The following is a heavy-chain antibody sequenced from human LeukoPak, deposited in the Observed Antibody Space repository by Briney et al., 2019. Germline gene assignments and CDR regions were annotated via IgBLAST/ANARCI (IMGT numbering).Heavy chain of an antibody. J-gene: IGHJ5*02. V-gene: IGHV4-34*01. CDR2: INHSGRT. Sequence: SETLSLTCALYGASFSGYYWSWIRQPPGKGLEWVGEINHSGRTNYNPSLKSRVTISVDTSKNQFSLKLSSVTAADTAVYYCARLRGGVVPAAIRRRWFDPWGQGTLVTVSS. CDR3: ARLRGGVVPAAIRRRWFDP. CDR1: GASFSGYY. D-gene: IGHD2-2*02.